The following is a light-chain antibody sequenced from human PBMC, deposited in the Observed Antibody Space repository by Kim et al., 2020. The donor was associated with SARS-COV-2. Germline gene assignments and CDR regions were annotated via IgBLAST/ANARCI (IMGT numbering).Light chain of an antibody. CDR1: SGSIASNY. Sequence: KTVTISCTRSSGSIASNYVQWYQQRPGSAPTTVIYEDNQRRSGVPDRFSGSIDSSSNSASLTISGLKTEDEADYYCQSYDSSNQGVFGGGTQLTVL. CDR3: QSYDSSNQGV. V-gene: IGLV6-57*03. CDR2: EDN. J-gene: IGLJ2*01.